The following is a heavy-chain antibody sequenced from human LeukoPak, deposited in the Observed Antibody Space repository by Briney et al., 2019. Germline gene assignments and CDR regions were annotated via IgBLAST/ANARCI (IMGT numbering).Heavy chain of an antibody. V-gene: IGHV3-9*01. CDR1: SSGGYY. D-gene: IGHD3-9*01. CDR3: AKDRGYDILTGYCDY. CDR2: ISWNSGSI. J-gene: IGHJ4*02. Sequence: SSGGYYWSWIRQPPGKGLEWVSGISWNSGSIGYADSVKGRFTISRDNAKNSLYLQMNSLRAEDTALYYCAKDRGYDILTGYCDYWGQGTLVTVSS.